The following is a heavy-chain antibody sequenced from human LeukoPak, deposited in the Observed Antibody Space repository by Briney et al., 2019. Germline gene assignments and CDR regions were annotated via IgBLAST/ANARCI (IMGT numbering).Heavy chain of an antibody. CDR3: ARQYCSGGSCYGYYYYYYMDV. CDR1: GGSIGGYY. Sequence: AETLSLTCTVSGGSIGGYYWSWLRQPPGKGGEGVGSIYYSGSTYYNPSLKSRVTISVDTSKNQFSLKLSSVTAADTAVYYCARQYCSGGSCYGYYYYYYMDVWGKGTTVTVSS. D-gene: IGHD2-15*01. CDR2: IYYSGST. J-gene: IGHJ6*03. V-gene: IGHV4-59*05.